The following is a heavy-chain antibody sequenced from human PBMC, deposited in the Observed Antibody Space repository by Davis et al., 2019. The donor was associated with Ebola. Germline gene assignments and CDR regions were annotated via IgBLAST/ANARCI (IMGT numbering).Heavy chain of an antibody. J-gene: IGHJ4*02. Sequence: PSETLSLTCAVSGGSISSGGYSWSWIRQPPGKGLEWIGYIYHSGSTYYNPSLKSRVTISVDTSKNQFSLKLSSVTAADTAVYYCARDMSKGTVTPGVFDYWGQGTLVTVSS. V-gene: IGHV4-30-2*01. D-gene: IGHD4-17*01. CDR1: GGSISSGGYS. CDR2: IYHSGST. CDR3: ARDMSKGTVTPGVFDY.